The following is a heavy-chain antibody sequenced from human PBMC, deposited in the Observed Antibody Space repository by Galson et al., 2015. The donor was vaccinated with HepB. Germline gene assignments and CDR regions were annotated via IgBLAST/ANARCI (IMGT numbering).Heavy chain of an antibody. CDR3: ATKTDAIYFFDY. J-gene: IGHJ4*02. CDR2: IFREGPA. CDR1: GLSIDNKW. V-gene: IGHV4-28*01. Sequence: LSLTCAVSGLSIDNKWWVWIRQPPGKGLQWMGYIFREGPAFYNPSLESRLTLSRDNFASQVSLKLSAVTAADTATYYCATKTDAIYFFDYWGQGITVTVSS. D-gene: IGHD2-2*01.